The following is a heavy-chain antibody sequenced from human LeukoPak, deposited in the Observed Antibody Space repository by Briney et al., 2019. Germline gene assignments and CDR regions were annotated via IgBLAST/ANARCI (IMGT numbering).Heavy chain of an antibody. CDR2: IYPGDSDT. J-gene: IGHJ6*02. Sequence: GESLKISCKGSGYSFTSYWVGWVRQMPGKGLECMGIIYPGDSDTRYSPSFQGQVTIPADTSISTAYLQCSSLKASDTAMYYCARHWVPATPSAYSSHGMDVWGQGTTVTVSS. CDR3: ARHWVPATPSAYSSHGMDV. V-gene: IGHV5-51*01. D-gene: IGHD2-15*01. CDR1: GYSFTSYW.